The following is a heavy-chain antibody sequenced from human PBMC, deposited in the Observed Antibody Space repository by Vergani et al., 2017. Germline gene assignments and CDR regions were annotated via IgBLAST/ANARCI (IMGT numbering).Heavy chain of an antibody. D-gene: IGHD3-22*01. CDR3: ARLSYDTTPYLQGGYDC. V-gene: IGHV3-30*02. CDR1: GFNFNSYG. J-gene: IGHJ4*02. CDR2: IRFDGSEK. Sequence: QVQLVESGGGVVQPGGSLRLSCAASGFNFNSYGMYWVRQAPGKGLEWVAFIRFDGSEKYYEDSVKGRFTISRDNSKNMLYLQMNSLRAEDTAVYYCARLSYDTTPYLQGGYDCWGQGTLVSVSS.